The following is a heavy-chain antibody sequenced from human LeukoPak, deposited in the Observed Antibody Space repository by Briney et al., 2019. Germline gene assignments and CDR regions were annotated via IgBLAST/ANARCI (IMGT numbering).Heavy chain of an antibody. CDR2: ISSSGSTI. Sequence: PGGSLRLSCAASGFTFSDYYMSWIRQAPGKGLEWVSYISSSGSTIYYADSVKGRFTISRDNAKNSLYLQMNSLRAEDTVVYYCARGSDILTGYPENAFDIWGQGTMVTVSS. J-gene: IGHJ3*02. CDR3: ARGSDILTGYPENAFDI. D-gene: IGHD3-9*01. CDR1: GFTFSDYY. V-gene: IGHV3-11*01.